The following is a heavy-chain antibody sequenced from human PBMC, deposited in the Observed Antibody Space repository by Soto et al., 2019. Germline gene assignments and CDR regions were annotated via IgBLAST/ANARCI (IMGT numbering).Heavy chain of an antibody. V-gene: IGHV5-10-1*01. Sequence: GESLKISCKGSGYSFTSYWIGWVRQMPGKGLEWMGRIDPTDSYTKYSPSFEGHVTISADKSISTAYLQWSSLKASDTAMYYCARQYYYGSGSYYNPDYYGMDVWGQGTTVTVSS. J-gene: IGHJ6*02. D-gene: IGHD3-10*01. CDR1: GYSFTSYW. CDR3: ARQYYYGSGSYYNPDYYGMDV. CDR2: IDPTDSYT.